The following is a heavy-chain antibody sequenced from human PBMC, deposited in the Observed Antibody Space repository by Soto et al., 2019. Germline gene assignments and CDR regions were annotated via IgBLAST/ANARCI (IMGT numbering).Heavy chain of an antibody. V-gene: IGHV5-51*01. D-gene: IGHD3-3*01. CDR3: ARPTTFNYDFWSGSIDY. CDR1: GYTFTDYW. J-gene: IGHJ4*02. Sequence: GESLKISCKGSGYTFTDYWIGWVRQLPGKGLEWMGIIYPGDSDTRYSPSFQGHVTITVDKSTSTAYLQWSSLKASDTAMYYCARPTTFNYDFWSGSIDYWGQGTLVTVSS. CDR2: IYPGDSDT.